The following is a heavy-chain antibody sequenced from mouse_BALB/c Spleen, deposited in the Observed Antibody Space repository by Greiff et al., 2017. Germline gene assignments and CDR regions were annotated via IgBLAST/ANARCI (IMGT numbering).Heavy chain of an antibody. V-gene: IGHV1-87*01. CDR3: AREDWFAY. CDR1: GYTFTSYW. Sequence: VQVVESGAELARPGASVKLSCKASGYTFTSYWMQWVKQRPGQGLEWIGAIYPGDGDTRYTQKFKGKATLTADKSSSTAYMQLSSLASEDSAVYYCAREDWFAYWGQGTLVTVSA. CDR2: IYPGDGDT. J-gene: IGHJ3*01.